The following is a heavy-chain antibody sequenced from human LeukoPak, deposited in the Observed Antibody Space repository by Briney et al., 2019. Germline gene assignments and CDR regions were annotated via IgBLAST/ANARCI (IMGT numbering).Heavy chain of an antibody. Sequence: GGSLRLSCAASGFTFSSYGMHWVRQAPGKGLEWVAVIWYDGSNKYYADSVKGRFTISRDNSKNTLYLQMNSLRAEDTAVYYCASAQGIAAAGGYWGQGTLVTVSS. CDR3: ASAQGIAAAGGY. CDR1: GFTFSSYG. J-gene: IGHJ4*02. V-gene: IGHV3-33*01. CDR2: IWYDGSNK. D-gene: IGHD6-13*01.